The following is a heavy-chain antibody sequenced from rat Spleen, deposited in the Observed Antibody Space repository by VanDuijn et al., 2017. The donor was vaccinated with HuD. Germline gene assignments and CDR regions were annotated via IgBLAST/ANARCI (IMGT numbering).Heavy chain of an antibody. D-gene: IGHD1-7*01. V-gene: IGHV2-45*01. CDR1: GFSLTSYN. CDR2: MWSGGST. CDR3: ARDHTTGIDY. Sequence: QVQLMESGPGLVQPSETLSLTCTVSGFSLTSYNVHWVRQPPGKGLEWMGVMWSGGSTDYNSALKSRLSISRDTSKNQVFLKMNSLQSEDTTTYYCARDHTTGIDYWGQGVMVTVSS. J-gene: IGHJ2*01.